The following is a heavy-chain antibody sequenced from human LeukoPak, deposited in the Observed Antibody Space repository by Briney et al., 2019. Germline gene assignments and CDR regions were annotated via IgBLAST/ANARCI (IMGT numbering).Heavy chain of an antibody. V-gene: IGHV4-39*07. CDR2: ISYSGST. J-gene: IGHJ4*02. Sequence: SETLSLTCTVSGGSISSTNNYWAWIRQPPGKGLEWMGSISYSGSTSYNLSLKRRVTMSIDTSKNHFSLRLSSMTAADTATYYCARSPSGSYPDWGQGTLVTVSS. CDR3: ARSPSGSYPD. D-gene: IGHD1-26*01. CDR1: GGSISSTNNY.